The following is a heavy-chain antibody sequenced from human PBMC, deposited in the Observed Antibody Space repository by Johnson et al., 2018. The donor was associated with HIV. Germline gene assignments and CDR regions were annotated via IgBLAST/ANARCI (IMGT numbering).Heavy chain of an antibody. CDR3: APGLDSGYDGVDAFDI. CDR1: GFSFSDYY. Sequence: VQVVESGGGLVQPGGSLRLSCAASGFSFSDYYMTWIRQAPGQGLEWVSYISSSGSTIYSADSVNGRFPISRDNSKNTLYLQMNSLRAEDTAVYYCAPGLDSGYDGVDAFDIWGQGTMVTVSS. D-gene: IGHD5-12*01. CDR2: ISSSGSTI. J-gene: IGHJ3*02. V-gene: IGHV3-11*04.